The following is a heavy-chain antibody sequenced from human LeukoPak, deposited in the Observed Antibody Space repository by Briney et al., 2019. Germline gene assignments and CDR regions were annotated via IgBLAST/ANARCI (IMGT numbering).Heavy chain of an antibody. CDR1: GYTFSGDY. Sequence: ASVKVSCKASGYTFSGDYVHWVRQAPGQGLEWMGRINPSTGGTTYAQKFQGRVTMTRDTSISTAYMELSRLRSDDTAVYYCASIILTASDWGQGTLVTVSS. D-gene: IGHD3-9*01. CDR2: INPSTGGT. V-gene: IGHV1-2*06. J-gene: IGHJ4*02. CDR3: ASIILTASD.